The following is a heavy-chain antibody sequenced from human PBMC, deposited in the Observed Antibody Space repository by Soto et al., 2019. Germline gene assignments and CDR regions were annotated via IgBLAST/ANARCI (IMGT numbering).Heavy chain of an antibody. J-gene: IGHJ1*01. CDR2: ITGSGVNT. D-gene: IGHD1-26*01. CDR3: ATHSWDS. Sequence: EVQVSESGGGLVQPGGSLRLSCAASGLTFSKADMSWVRQAPGKGLEWVSAITGSGVNTYYADSVKCRFTVSRDNSKNTRFLQMNSLRVEDTAIYYCATHSWDSWGQGTLVTVSS. V-gene: IGHV3-23*01. CDR1: GLTFSKAD.